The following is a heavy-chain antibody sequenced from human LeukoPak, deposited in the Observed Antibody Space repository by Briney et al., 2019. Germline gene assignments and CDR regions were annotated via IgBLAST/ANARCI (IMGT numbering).Heavy chain of an antibody. CDR2: ISSSSSTI. CDR3: ARDNYYYDSSGYYPWYFDY. D-gene: IGHD3-22*01. CDR1: GFTFSIYS. Sequence: GGSLRLSCAASGFTFSIYSMNWVRQAPGKGLEWVSYISSSSSTIYYADSVKGRFTISRDNAKNSLYLQMNSLRAEDTAAYYCARDNYYYDSSGYYPWYFDYWGQGTLVTVSS. V-gene: IGHV3-48*01. J-gene: IGHJ4*02.